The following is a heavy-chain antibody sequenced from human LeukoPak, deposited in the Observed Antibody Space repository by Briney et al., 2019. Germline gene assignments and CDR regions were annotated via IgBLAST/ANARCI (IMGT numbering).Heavy chain of an antibody. J-gene: IGHJ3*01. Sequence: TGGSLRLSCAASGFTFSSHWMSWVRQAPGKGLEGVANIKQDGSEKFYVDSVKGRFTISRDNAKNSLYLQMNTLRAEDTAVYYSARFRQNAFDFWGQGTMVTVSS. CDR2: IKQDGSEK. CDR1: GFTFSSHW. V-gene: IGHV3-7*05. CDR3: ARFRQNAFDF.